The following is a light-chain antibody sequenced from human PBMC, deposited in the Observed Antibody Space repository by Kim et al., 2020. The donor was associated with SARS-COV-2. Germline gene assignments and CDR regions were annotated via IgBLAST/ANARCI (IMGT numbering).Light chain of an antibody. Sequence: SPGERATLSCRASQSVSSSYLACYQQNPGQAPRLLIYGTSTRATGIPDRFSGSGSGTDFTLTISRLESEDFAVYYCQQYGSSPLTFGGGTKVDIK. CDR3: QQYGSSPLT. V-gene: IGKV3-20*01. CDR1: QSVSSSY. CDR2: GTS. J-gene: IGKJ4*01.